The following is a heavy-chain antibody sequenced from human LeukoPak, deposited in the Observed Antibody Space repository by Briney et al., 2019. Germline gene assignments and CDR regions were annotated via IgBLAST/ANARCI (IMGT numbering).Heavy chain of an antibody. CDR2: IYPGDSDT. D-gene: IGHD3-22*01. CDR3: ARMGYYDSSGYYYPWYFDY. Sequence: GESLKISCKGSGYSFTSYWIGWVRQMPGKGLEWMGIIYPGDSDTRYSPSFQGQVTISADKSISTAYLQWSSLKASDTAMYYCARMGYYDSSGYYYPWYFDYWGQGTLVTVSS. J-gene: IGHJ4*02. V-gene: IGHV5-51*01. CDR1: GYSFTSYW.